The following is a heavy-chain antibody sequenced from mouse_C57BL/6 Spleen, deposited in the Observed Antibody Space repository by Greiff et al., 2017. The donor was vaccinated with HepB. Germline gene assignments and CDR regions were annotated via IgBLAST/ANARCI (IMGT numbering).Heavy chain of an antibody. D-gene: IGHD2-2*01. Sequence: QVQLQQPGAELVKPGASVKMSCKASGYTFTSYWITWVKQRPGQGLEWIGDIYPGSGSTNYNEKFKSNATLTVDTSSSTAYMQLSSLTSEDSAVYYCAKYYGYDSNDAMDYWGQGTSVTVSS. CDR3: AKYYGYDSNDAMDY. CDR2: IYPGSGST. CDR1: GYTFTSYW. J-gene: IGHJ4*01. V-gene: IGHV1-55*01.